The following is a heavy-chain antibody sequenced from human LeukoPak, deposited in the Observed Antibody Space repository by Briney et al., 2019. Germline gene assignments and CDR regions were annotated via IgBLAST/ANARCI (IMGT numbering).Heavy chain of an antibody. CDR1: GFTFSSYA. Sequence: SGGSLRLSCAASGFTFSSYAVHWVRQAPGEVLEWVAFISNDGSNRYYADSVKGRFTMSRDNSKNTLYLQMNSLRGEDTAVYYCARGALTKVWGRKKGTDGWGKGTTVTVSS. J-gene: IGHJ6*04. CDR2: ISNDGSNR. CDR3: ARGALTKVWGRKKGTDG. V-gene: IGHV3-30*04. D-gene: IGHD3-16*01.